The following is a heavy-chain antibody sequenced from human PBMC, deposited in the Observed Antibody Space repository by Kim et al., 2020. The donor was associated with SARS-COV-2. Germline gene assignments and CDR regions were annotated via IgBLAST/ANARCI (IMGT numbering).Heavy chain of an antibody. Sequence: GGSLRLSCAASGFTFSSYAMSWVRQAPGKGLEWVSAISGSGGSTYYADSVKGRFTISRDNSKNTLYLQMNSLRAEDTAVYYCAKPLRGYSGYDSGCLDYWGQGTLVTVSS. CDR3: AKPLRGYSGYDSGCLDY. CDR1: GFTFSSYA. J-gene: IGHJ4*02. V-gene: IGHV3-23*01. D-gene: IGHD5-12*01. CDR2: ISGSGGST.